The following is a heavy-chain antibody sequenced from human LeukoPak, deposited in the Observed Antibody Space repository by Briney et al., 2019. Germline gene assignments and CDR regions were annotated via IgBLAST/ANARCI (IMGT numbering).Heavy chain of an antibody. CDR1: GFTFSSYG. D-gene: IGHD3-10*01. J-gene: IGHJ4*02. V-gene: IGHV3-23*01. Sequence: GGTLRLSCAASGFTFSSYGMSWVRQAPGKGLEWVSAISGSGGSTYYADSVKGRFTISRDNSKNTLYLQMNSLRAEDTAVYYCAKEASELLWFGELQTHFDYWGQGTLVTVSS. CDR2: ISGSGGST. CDR3: AKEASELLWFGELQTHFDY.